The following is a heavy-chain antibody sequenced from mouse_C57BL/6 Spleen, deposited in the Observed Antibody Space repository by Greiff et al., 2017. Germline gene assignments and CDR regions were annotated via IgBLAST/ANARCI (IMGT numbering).Heavy chain of an antibody. CDR2: IWGDGST. CDR1: GFSLTSYG. Sequence: QVQLKESGPGLVAPSQSLSITCTVSGFSLTSYGVSWVRQPPGKGLEWLGVIWGDGSTNYHSAFISRLSISKDNSKSQVFLKLNSLQTDDTATYYCSGGTTVVATSPYYAMDYWGQGTSVTVSS. J-gene: IGHJ4*01. D-gene: IGHD1-1*01. V-gene: IGHV2-3*01. CDR3: SGGTTVVATSPYYAMDY.